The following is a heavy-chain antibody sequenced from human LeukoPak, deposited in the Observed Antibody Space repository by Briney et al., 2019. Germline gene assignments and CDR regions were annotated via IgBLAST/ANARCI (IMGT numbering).Heavy chain of an antibody. Sequence: SETLSLTCAVYGGSFSGYYWSWIRQPPGKGLEWIGEINHSGSTNYNPSLKSRVTISVDTSKNQFSLKLSSVTAADTAVYYCARDGGYSSSWYYFDYWGQGTLVTVSS. D-gene: IGHD6-13*01. CDR1: GGSFSGYY. J-gene: IGHJ4*02. CDR3: ARDGGYSSSWYYFDY. CDR2: INHSGST. V-gene: IGHV4-34*01.